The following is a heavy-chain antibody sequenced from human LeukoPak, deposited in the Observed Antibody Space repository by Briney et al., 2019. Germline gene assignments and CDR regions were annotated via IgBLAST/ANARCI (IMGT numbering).Heavy chain of an antibody. Sequence: SETLSLTCTVSGGSISTSNYYWDWIRQPPGKGLEWIGNIFYSGSTYYGPSLKSRLTISVDTSKNQFSLKLSSVTAADTAVYYCARQNRITMVRGAINWFDPWGQGTLVTVSS. CDR1: GGSISTSNYY. V-gene: IGHV4-39*01. CDR3: ARQNRITMVRGAINWFDP. CDR2: IFYSGST. D-gene: IGHD3-10*01. J-gene: IGHJ5*02.